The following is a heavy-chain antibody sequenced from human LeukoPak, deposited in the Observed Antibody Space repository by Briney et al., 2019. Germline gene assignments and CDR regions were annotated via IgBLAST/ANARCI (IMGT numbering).Heavy chain of an antibody. CDR2: IYYSGRT. V-gene: IGHV4-59*01. CDR3: ARTPDRGGFDF. Sequence: SETLSLTCTVSSGSINSYYWSWVQQPPGKGLEYIGYIYYSGRTHYNPSLKSRVTISVDTSKNQFSLSLSSVTAADTAVYYCARTPDRGGFDFWGQGTLVTVSS. D-gene: IGHD3-10*01. J-gene: IGHJ4*02. CDR1: SGSINSYY.